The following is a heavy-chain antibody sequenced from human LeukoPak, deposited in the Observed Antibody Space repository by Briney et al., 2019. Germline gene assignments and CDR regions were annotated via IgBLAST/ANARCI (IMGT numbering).Heavy chain of an antibody. V-gene: IGHV4-4*09. D-gene: IGHD3-22*01. J-gene: IGHJ4*02. CDR3: VRGYFDTSGSSNPFDY. Sequence: SETLSLTCTVSGDSISGYYWSWIRQTPGRGLEWIASIHSSGTTKYNPSLKSRVTMSVDTSKNQFSLRLTSVTAADTAVYFCVRGYFDTSGSSNPFDYWGQGALVTVSS. CDR2: IHSSGTT. CDR1: GDSISGYY.